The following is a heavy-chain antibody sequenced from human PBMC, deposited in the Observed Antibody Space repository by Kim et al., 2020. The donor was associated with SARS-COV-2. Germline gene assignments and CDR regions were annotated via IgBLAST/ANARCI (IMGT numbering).Heavy chain of an antibody. J-gene: IGHJ6*02. D-gene: IGHD4-17*01. CDR3: ARGGNDYGDYVGMDV. Sequence: QKCQGRVTITADESTSTAYMELSSLRSEDTAVYYCARGGNDYGDYVGMDVWGQGTTVTVSS. V-gene: IGHV1-69*01.